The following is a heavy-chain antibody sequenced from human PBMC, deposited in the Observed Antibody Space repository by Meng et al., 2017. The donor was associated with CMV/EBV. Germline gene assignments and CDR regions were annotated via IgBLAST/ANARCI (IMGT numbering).Heavy chain of an antibody. CDR3: AKYALVVVPAAIPDYFDY. CDR1: GFTFSSYA. Sequence: GESLKISCAASGFTFSSYAMSWVRQAPGKGLEWVSAISGSGGSTYYADSVKGRFTISRDNSKNTLYLQMNSLSAEDTAVYYCAKYALVVVPAAIPDYFDYWGQGTLVTVSS. J-gene: IGHJ4*02. D-gene: IGHD2-2*01. CDR2: ISGSGGST. V-gene: IGHV3-23*01.